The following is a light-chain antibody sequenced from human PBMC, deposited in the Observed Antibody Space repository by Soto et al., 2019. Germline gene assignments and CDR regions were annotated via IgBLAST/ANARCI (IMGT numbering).Light chain of an antibody. J-gene: IGKJ4*01. CDR2: GAS. CDR1: QSVSDY. V-gene: IGKV3-11*01. Sequence: EITLTQSPGTLSLSPGERATLSCRASQSVSDYLAWYQQKAGQPPRVLIYGASTRATDIPARFSGSGSGTDFTLTISRLEPEDSAVYYCQQRSKLPLTFGGGTRVEIK. CDR3: QQRSKLPLT.